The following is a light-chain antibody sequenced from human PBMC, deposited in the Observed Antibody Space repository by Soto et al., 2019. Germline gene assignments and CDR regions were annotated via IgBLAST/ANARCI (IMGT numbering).Light chain of an antibody. CDR2: DAS. Sequence: EIMLTQSPATLSLSPGESATLSCRASQSVRSYLAWYQQKPGQAPRLLIYDASNRATDIPARFSGSGSGTDFTLTISSLEPEDFAVYYCHQRSKWPLTFGGGTKVDIK. CDR3: HQRSKWPLT. CDR1: QSVRSY. J-gene: IGKJ4*01. V-gene: IGKV3-11*01.